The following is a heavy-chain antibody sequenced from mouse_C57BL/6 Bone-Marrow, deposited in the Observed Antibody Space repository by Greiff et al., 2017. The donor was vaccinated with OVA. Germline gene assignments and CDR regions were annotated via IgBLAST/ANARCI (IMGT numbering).Heavy chain of an antibody. V-gene: IGHV6-3*01. J-gene: IGHJ4*01. CDR2: IRLKSDNYAT. Sequence: EVKLMESGGGLVQPGGSMKLSCVASGFTFSNYWMNWVRQSPEKGLEWVAQIRLKSDNYATHYAESVKGRFTISRDDSKSSVYLQMNNLRAEDTGIYYCTINPYAMDYWGQGTSVTVSS. CDR3: TINPYAMDY. D-gene: IGHD1-1*01. CDR1: GFTFSNYW.